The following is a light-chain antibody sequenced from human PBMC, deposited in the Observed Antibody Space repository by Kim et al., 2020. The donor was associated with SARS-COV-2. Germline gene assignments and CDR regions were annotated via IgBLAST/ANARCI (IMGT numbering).Light chain of an antibody. CDR3: QAWDSSTAV. J-gene: IGLJ3*02. CDR2: QDS. V-gene: IGLV3-1*01. Sequence: SYELTQPLSVSVSPGQTASITCSGDKLGDKYACWYQQKPGQSPVLVIYQDSKRPSGIPERFSGSNSGNTATLTISGTQAMDEADYYCQAWDSSTAVFGG. CDR1: KLGDKY.